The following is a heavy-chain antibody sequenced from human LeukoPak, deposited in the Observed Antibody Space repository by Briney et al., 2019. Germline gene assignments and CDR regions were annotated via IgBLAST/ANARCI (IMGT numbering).Heavy chain of an antibody. V-gene: IGHV3-30*03. CDR2: ISFDGSNK. Sequence: GGSLRLSCEASGFTFSTYGMHWVRQAPGKGLEWVAVISFDGSNKYYADSVMGRFIISRDNSKNTLSLQMNSLRAEDTAVYYCASNSGYDKSSGWYGDSWGQGTLVTVSS. CDR1: GFTFSTYG. D-gene: IGHD6-19*01. J-gene: IGHJ4*02. CDR3: ASNSGYDKSSGWYGDS.